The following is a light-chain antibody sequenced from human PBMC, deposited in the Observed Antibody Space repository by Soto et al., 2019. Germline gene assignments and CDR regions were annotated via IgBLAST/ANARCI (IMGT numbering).Light chain of an antibody. CDR2: DAS. CDR3: QQYYNSVLT. Sequence: IQMTQSPSSLSASVGDRVTLTCQASHDIRDHLNWYQQKPGKAPKLLIYDASNLETGVPSRFSGSGSGTDFTLTISRLEPEDFASYYCQQYYNSVLTFGGGTKVDIK. J-gene: IGKJ4*01. CDR1: HDIRDH. V-gene: IGKV1-33*01.